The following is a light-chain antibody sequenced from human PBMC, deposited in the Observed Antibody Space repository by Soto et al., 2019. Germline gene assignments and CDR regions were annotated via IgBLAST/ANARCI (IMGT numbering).Light chain of an antibody. CDR3: ASWDDSLNGLL. J-gene: IGLJ1*01. Sequence: QLVLTQPPSASGTPGQRVTISCSGSSSNIGINAVNWYQQLPGTAPKLLMYDNNQRPSGVPDRVSGSKSGTSASLAISGLQSEDEADYYCASWDDSLNGLLFGTGTKVTVL. V-gene: IGLV1-44*01. CDR1: SSNIGINA. CDR2: DNN.